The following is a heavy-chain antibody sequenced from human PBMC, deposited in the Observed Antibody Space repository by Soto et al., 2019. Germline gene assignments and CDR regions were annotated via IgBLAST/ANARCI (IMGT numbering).Heavy chain of an antibody. CDR3: AREGGSTGPLSNWFDP. CDR2: IYYSGST. CDR1: VGSISTYC. J-gene: IGHJ5*02. V-gene: IGHV4-59*01. D-gene: IGHD1-1*01. Sequence: SLACTVPVGSISTYCWSWMRQPPGKGLEWIGYIYYSGSTNYNPSLKSRVTISVDTSKNQFSLKLSSLTAADTAVYYCAREGGSTGPLSNWFDPWGQGTLVSVPS.